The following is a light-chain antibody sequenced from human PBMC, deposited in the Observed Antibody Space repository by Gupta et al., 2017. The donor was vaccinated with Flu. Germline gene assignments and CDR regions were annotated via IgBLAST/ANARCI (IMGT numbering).Light chain of an antibody. CDR1: RSNIGTGN. CDR3: EAWDESLNGRV. V-gene: IGLV1-44*01. Sequence: QSVLTQTPSASGAPGQRVTMSCSGRRSNIGTGNVNWYRQVPGAAPKLLVYSNNHRPSGVPDRFSGAKSGTSASLAISRLQAEDEGDYYCEAWDESLNGRVFGGGTKLTVL. J-gene: IGLJ3*02. CDR2: SNN.